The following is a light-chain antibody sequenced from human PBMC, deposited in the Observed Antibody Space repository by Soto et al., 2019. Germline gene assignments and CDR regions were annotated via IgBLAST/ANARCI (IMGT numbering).Light chain of an antibody. J-gene: IGKJ1*01. CDR2: AAS. Sequence: DIQLTQSPYFLSASIGDRVTFTCRASQGISSFLAWYQHTPGKAPKLLIYAASTLQSGVPSRFSGSGSGREFTLTINSLQPVDFATYYCQQLSGYPWTFGQGTKVEIK. CDR1: QGISSF. CDR3: QQLSGYPWT. V-gene: IGKV1-9*01.